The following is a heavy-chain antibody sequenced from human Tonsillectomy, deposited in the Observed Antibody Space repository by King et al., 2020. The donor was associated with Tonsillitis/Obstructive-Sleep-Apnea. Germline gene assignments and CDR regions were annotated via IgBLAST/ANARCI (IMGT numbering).Heavy chain of an antibody. Sequence: VQLVESGGGLIQLGGSLRLSCAASGFTVSSYYMNWVRQAPGKGLEWVSIIYNDNSTFYADSVKGRFTISRDNSKNTLFLQMNSLRAEDTAVYYCAREYYYYMDVWGKGTTVTVSS. V-gene: IGHV3-53*01. CDR3: AREYYYYMDV. J-gene: IGHJ6*03. CDR1: GFTVSSYY. CDR2: IYNDNST.